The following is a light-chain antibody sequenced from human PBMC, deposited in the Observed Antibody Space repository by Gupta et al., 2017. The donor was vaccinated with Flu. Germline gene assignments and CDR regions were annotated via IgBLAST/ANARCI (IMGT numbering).Light chain of an antibody. CDR2: DVS. J-gene: IGLJ2*01. Sequence: QSALTQTASVSGSPGQSITISCTGTSSDIGYFNYVSWYQQHPGKVPKLIIYDVSNRPSGVSNRFSGSKSGNTASLTISGLQAEDEADYYCSSYTSSSTLVFGGGTKLTAL. CDR1: SSDIGYFNY. CDR3: SSYTSSSTLV. V-gene: IGLV2-14*03.